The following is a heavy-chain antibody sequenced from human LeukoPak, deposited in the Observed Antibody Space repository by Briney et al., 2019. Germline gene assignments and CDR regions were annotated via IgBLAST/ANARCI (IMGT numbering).Heavy chain of an antibody. CDR1: GYSFTSYW. CDR3: ARGGELLYFWASRLWDV. J-gene: IGHJ6*04. CDR2: NYPGDSDT. D-gene: IGHD3-10*01. Sequence: GESLKISCKGSGYSFTSYWIGWVRQMPGKGLEWMGINYPGDSDTRYSPSFQGQVTISANKSISTAYLQWSSLKAPDTAMYYCARGGELLYFWASRLWDVWGKGTTVTVSS. V-gene: IGHV5-51*01.